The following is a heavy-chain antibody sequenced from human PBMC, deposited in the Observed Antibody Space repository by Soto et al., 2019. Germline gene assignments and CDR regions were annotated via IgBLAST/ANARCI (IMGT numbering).Heavy chain of an antibody. J-gene: IGHJ4*03. V-gene: IGHV3-7*03. CDR1: GFTFSGYK. CDR3: ARDLEGWSYFEY. D-gene: IGHD1-1*01. Sequence: EVQLVESGGCLVQPGGSLRLSCVASGFTFSGYKMSWVRQAPGKGLEWVAKIKQEGSEKYYVDSVRGRFTISRDNAKNSLYLQMSSLRAEDTALYYCARDLEGWSYFEYWCPGTLVTVSS. CDR2: IKQEGSEK.